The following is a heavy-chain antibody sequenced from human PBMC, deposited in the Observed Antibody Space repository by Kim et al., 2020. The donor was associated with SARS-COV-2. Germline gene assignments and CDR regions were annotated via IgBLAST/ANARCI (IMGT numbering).Heavy chain of an antibody. J-gene: IGHJ4*02. CDR2: ISGSGGST. CDR1: GFTFSSYA. D-gene: IGHD6-13*01. Sequence: GGSLRLSCAASGFTFSSYAMSWVRQAPGKGLEWVSAISGSGGSTYYADSVKGRFTISRDNSKNTLYLQMNSLRAEDTAVYYCAKDRGSSWYGLPHDYWGQGTLVTVSS. V-gene: IGHV3-23*01. CDR3: AKDRGSSWYGLPHDY.